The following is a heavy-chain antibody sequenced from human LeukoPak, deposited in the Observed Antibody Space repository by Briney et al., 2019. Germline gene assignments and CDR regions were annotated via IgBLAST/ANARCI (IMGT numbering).Heavy chain of an antibody. V-gene: IGHV3-30*18. D-gene: IGHD4-17*01. J-gene: IGHJ4*02. CDR1: GFTFSSYG. Sequence: GGSLRLSCAASGFTFSSYGMHWVRQAPGNGLEWVAVISYDGSNKYYADSVKGRFTISRDNSKNTLYLQMNSLRAEDTAVYYCAKDPGTTVTLYYFDYWGQGTLVTVSS. CDR3: AKDPGTTVTLYYFDY. CDR2: ISYDGSNK.